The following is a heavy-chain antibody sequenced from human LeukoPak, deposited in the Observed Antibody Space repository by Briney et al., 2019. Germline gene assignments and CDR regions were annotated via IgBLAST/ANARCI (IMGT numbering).Heavy chain of an antibody. CDR2: IWYDGSNK. CDR1: GFTFSSYG. J-gene: IGHJ6*02. V-gene: IGHV3-33*01. Sequence: GGSLRLSCAASGFTFSSYGTHWVRQAPGKGLEWVAVIWYDGSNKYYADSVKGRLTISRDNSKNTLYLQMNSLRAEDTAVYYCARDDYCSGGSCYFGYYYYYGMDVWGQGTTVTVSS. D-gene: IGHD2-15*01. CDR3: ARDDYCSGGSCYFGYYYYYGMDV.